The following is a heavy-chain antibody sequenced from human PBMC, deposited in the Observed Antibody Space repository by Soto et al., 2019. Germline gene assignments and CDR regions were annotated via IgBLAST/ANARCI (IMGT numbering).Heavy chain of an antibody. CDR3: ARGRGRIFYPSRDY. Sequence: GGSLRLSCTASGFTFSSYSMHWVRQAPGKGLEYVSTISTNGDTTYYANSVKGRFTFSRDNSKNTLYLQMGSLRAEDMAVYHWARGRGRIFYPSRDYGGGGPLVTVP. V-gene: IGHV3-64*01. J-gene: IGHJ4*02. CDR1: GFTFSSYS. D-gene: IGHD3-10*01. CDR2: ISTNGDTT.